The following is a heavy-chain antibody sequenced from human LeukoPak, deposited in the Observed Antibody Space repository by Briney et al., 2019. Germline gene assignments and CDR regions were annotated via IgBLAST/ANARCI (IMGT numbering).Heavy chain of an antibody. D-gene: IGHD4-23*01. Sequence: GGSLRLSCAASGFTFSSYAMSWVRQAPGKGLEWVSAISGGSTYYADTVKGRFTISRDNSKNSLYLQMNSLRAEDTAVYYCVRRAGGYSHPYDYWGQGTLVTVSS. CDR3: VRRAGGYSHPYDY. CDR2: ISGGST. J-gene: IGHJ4*02. CDR1: GFTFSSYA. V-gene: IGHV3-23*01.